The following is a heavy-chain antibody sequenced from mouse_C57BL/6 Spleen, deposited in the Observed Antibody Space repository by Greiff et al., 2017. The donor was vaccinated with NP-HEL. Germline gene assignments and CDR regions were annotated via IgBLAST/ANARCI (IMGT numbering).Heavy chain of an antibody. Sequence: VQLVESGAELVRPGTSVKVSCKASGYAFTNYLIEWVKQRPGQGLEWIGVINPGSGGTNYNEKFKGKATLTADKSSSTAYMQLSSLTSEDSAVYFCARSMITDWYFDVWGTGTTVTVSS. CDR3: ARSMITDWYFDV. CDR1: GYAFTNYL. CDR2: INPGSGGT. V-gene: IGHV1-54*01. D-gene: IGHD2-4*01. J-gene: IGHJ1*03.